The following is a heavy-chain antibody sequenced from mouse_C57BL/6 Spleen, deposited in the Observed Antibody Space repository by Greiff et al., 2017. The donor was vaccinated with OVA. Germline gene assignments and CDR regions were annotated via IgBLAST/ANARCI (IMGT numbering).Heavy chain of an antibody. D-gene: IGHD1-1*01. CDR1: GFTFTDYY. CDR3: ARGVLRLFAY. Sequence: EVMLVESGGGLVQPGGSLSLSCAASGFTFTDYYMSWVRQPPGKALEWFGFIRNKANGSTTEYSASVKGRFTISRDNSQSILYLQMNALGAEDSATYYCARGVLRLFAYWGQGTLVTVSA. CDR2: IRNKANGSTT. V-gene: IGHV7-3*01. J-gene: IGHJ3*01.